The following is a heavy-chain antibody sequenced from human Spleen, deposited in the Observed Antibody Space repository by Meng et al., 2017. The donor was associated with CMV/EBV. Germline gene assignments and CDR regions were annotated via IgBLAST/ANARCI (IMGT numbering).Heavy chain of an antibody. CDR2: ISYDGSNK. CDR1: GFTFSSYA. D-gene: IGHD3-3*01. CDR3: ARQVNDFWSGYYSYGMDV. Sequence: GGSLRLSCAASGFTFSSYAMHWVRQAPGKGLEWVAVISYDGSNKYYADSVKGRFTISRDNSKNTLYLQMYSLRAEDTALYYCARQVNDFWSGYYSYGMDVWGQGTTVTVSS. V-gene: IGHV3-30-3*01. J-gene: IGHJ6*02.